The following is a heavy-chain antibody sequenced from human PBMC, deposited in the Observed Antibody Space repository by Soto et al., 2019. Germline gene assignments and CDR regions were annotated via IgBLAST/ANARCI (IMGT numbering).Heavy chain of an antibody. CDR1: GGSISSGDYY. V-gene: IGHV4-30-4*01. Sequence: SETLSLTCTVSGGSISSGDYYWSWIRQPPGKGLEWIGYIYYTGNTYYNPSLKSRVVLSVDMSKNQFSMKLSSVTAADTAVYYCARDLGTGPYYYYGMDFWGQGTTVTVSS. CDR2: IYYTGNT. CDR3: ARDLGTGPYYYYGMDF. D-gene: IGHD1-1*01. J-gene: IGHJ6*02.